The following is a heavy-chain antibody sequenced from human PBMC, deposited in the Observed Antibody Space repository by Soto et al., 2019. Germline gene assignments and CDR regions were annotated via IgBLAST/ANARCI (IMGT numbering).Heavy chain of an antibody. J-gene: IGHJ5*02. CDR3: ARGVHYQLLDWFDP. CDR2: INHSGST. CDR1: GGSISSSPYY. D-gene: IGHD2-2*01. Sequence: SETLSLTCIVSGGSISSSPYYWGWIRQPPGKGLEWIGEINHSGSTNYNPSLKSRVTISVDTSKNQFSLKLSSVTAADTAVYYCARGVHYQLLDWFDPWGQGTLVTVSS. V-gene: IGHV4-39*07.